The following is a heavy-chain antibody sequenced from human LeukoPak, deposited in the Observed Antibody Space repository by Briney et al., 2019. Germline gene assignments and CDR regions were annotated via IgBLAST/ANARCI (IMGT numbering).Heavy chain of an antibody. V-gene: IGHV3-30*18. Sequence: PGTSLRLSCAASGFSFRTYGMHWVRQAPGKGLEWVAVISHDGSNQYYADSVKGRFTISRDDSKNTLYLQVNSLRAEDTAVYYCAKVRATLVVVSYFDYWGQGTLVTVSS. D-gene: IGHD3-22*01. CDR3: AKVRATLVVVSYFDY. CDR2: ISHDGSNQ. CDR1: GFSFRTYG. J-gene: IGHJ4*02.